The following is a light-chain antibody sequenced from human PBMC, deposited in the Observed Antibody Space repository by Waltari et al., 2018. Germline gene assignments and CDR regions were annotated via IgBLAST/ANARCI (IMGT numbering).Light chain of an antibody. V-gene: IGLV2-14*01. Sequence: QSALTQPASVSGSPGQSITIPCTGTSSDVGAYNYVSWYQHHPGKAPKIMIYQVSNRPSGFSNRLAGSKSGNTASLTISGLQAEDEGDYYCSSHTTSGTFVFGGGTKLTVL. J-gene: IGLJ2*01. CDR3: SSHTTSGTFV. CDR1: SSDVGAYNY. CDR2: QVS.